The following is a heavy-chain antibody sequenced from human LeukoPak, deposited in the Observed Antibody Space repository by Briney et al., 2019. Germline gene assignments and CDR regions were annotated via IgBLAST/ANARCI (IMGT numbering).Heavy chain of an antibody. V-gene: IGHV1-18*01. CDR2: ISAYNGYT. D-gene: IGHD3-16*01. J-gene: IGHJ4*02. CDR1: GYTFTSYA. Sequence: GASVKVSCKASGYTFTSYAMNWVRQAPGQGLEWMGWISAYNGYTNYAQKLQGRVTMTTDTSTSTAYTELRSLRPDDTAVYYCTRGIMGTREYYFDYWGQGTLVTVSS. CDR3: TRGIMGTREYYFDY.